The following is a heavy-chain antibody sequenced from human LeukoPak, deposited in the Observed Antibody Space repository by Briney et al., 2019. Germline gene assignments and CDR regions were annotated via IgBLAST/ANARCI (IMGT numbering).Heavy chain of an antibody. V-gene: IGHV3-30*03. J-gene: IGHJ4*02. CDR3: ARSIEYSYDSDGGYYFDY. CDR2: ISYDGSNK. D-gene: IGHD6-6*01. CDR1: GFTFSSYG. Sequence: PGGSLRLSCAASGFTFSSYGMHWVRQAPGKGLEWVAVISYDGSNKYYADSVKGRFTISRDNSKNTLYLQMNSLRAEDTAVYYCARSIEYSYDSDGGYYFDYWGQGTLLTVSS.